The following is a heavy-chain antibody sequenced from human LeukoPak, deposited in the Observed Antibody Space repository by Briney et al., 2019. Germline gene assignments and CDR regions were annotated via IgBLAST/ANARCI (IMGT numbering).Heavy chain of an antibody. CDR3: ARLHRIEAAGGKFDP. D-gene: IGHD6-13*01. Sequence: GESLKISCKGSGYSFTSYWIGWVRQMPGEGLEWMGIIYPGDSDTRYSPSFQGQVTMSADKSISTAYLQWSSLKDSDTAMYYCARLHRIEAAGGKFDPWGQGTLVTVSS. V-gene: IGHV5-51*01. J-gene: IGHJ5*02. CDR1: GYSFTSYW. CDR2: IYPGDSDT.